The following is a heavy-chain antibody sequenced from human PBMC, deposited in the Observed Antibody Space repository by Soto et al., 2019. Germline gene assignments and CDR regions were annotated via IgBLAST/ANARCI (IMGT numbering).Heavy chain of an antibody. Sequence: SETLSLTCTVSGGSISSYYWSWIRQPPGKGLEWIGYIYYSGSTNYNPSLKSRVTISVDTSKNQFSLKLSSVTAADTAVYYCARGHYDILTGYYFDYWGQGTLVTVSS. V-gene: IGHV4-59*01. CDR2: IYYSGST. D-gene: IGHD3-9*01. J-gene: IGHJ4*02. CDR3: ARGHYDILTGYYFDY. CDR1: GGSISSYY.